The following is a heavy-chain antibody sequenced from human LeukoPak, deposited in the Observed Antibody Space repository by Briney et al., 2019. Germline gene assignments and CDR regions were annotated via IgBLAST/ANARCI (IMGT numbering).Heavy chain of an antibody. CDR3: AEDTDYDLWSGYIRYFGC. D-gene: IGHD3-3*01. CDR2: IRYDGSNK. CDR1: GFSFSRFG. J-gene: IGHJ4*02. Sequence: GGSLRLSCAASGFSFSRFGMHWVRQAPGKGLEWVACIRYDGSNKYYADSVKGRFTISRDNSKNTLYLQMNSLRAEDTAVFFCAEDTDYDLWSGYIRYFGCLGQGTLVNVSS. V-gene: IGHV3-30*02.